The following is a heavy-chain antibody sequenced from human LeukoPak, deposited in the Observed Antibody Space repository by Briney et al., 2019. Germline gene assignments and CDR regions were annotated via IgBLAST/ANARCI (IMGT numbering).Heavy chain of an antibody. Sequence: SETLSLTCTVSGYSITGGYYWGWIRQPPGKGLEWIGSIYHSGSTYYNPSLKSRVTISVDTSKNQFSLKLSSVTAADTAVYYCARVHYGDYLYYFDYWGQGTLVTVSS. J-gene: IGHJ4*02. CDR3: ARVHYGDYLYYFDY. V-gene: IGHV4-38-2*02. D-gene: IGHD4-17*01. CDR2: IYHSGST. CDR1: GYSITGGYY.